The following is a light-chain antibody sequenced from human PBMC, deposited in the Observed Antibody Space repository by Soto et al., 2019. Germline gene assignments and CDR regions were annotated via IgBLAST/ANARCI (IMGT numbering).Light chain of an antibody. V-gene: IGKV1-33*01. J-gene: IGKJ4*01. CDR2: DAS. CDR1: QDINNY. CDR3: QQYDNLPLT. Sequence: DIQMTQSPSSLSASVGDRVTIFCQASQDINNYLNWYQQKPGKAPKLLINDASNLETGVPSRFSGSGSGTEFTLTIISLQPEDIATYYCQQYDNLPLTFGGGTKLEIK.